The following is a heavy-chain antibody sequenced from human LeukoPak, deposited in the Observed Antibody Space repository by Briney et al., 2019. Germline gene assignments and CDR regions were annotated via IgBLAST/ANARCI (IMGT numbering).Heavy chain of an antibody. D-gene: IGHD1-26*01. Sequence: PGGSLRLSCAASGLTFSSSEMNWVRQSPGRGLEWLSYIGSSGSRIYYADSVKGRFTISRDNAKNSLYLEMNSLSAEDTAVYYCATTIVAAGNYWGQGTLVTVSS. J-gene: IGHJ4*02. CDR3: ATTIVAAGNY. CDR2: IGSSGSRI. CDR1: GLTFSSSE. V-gene: IGHV3-48*03.